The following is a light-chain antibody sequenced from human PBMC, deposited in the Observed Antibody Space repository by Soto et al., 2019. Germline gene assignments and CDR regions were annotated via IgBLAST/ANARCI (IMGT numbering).Light chain of an antibody. Sequence: QPVLTQSSSASASLGSSVTLTCTLSSGHSSFIIAWHQQYPGKAPRYLMELEGSGSYNKGSGVPDRFSGSSSGADRYLTISNLQFEDEADYYCETWDNNAGVFGGGTKLTVL. CDR2: LEGSGSY. CDR3: ETWDNNAGV. CDR1: SGHSSFI. J-gene: IGLJ3*02. V-gene: IGLV4-60*02.